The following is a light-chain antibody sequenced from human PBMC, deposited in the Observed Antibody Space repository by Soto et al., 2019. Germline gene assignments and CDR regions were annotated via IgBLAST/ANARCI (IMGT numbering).Light chain of an antibody. J-gene: IGLJ2*01. CDR2: EVV. V-gene: IGLV2-8*01. CDR1: DSNY. Sequence: QPVLTQPPSASGSPGQSVTISCTGTDSNYVSWYQQHPGKAPKLLIYEVVKRPSGVPDRFSGSKSGNTASLTVSGLQAEDEADYHCTSYAGNNNLVFGGGTQLTVL. CDR3: TSYAGNNNLV.